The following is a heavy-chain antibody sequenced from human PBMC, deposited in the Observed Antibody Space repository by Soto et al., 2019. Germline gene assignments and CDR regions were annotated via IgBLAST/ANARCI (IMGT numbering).Heavy chain of an antibody. J-gene: IGHJ6*02. CDR3: ARKKNNYGMDV. Sequence: GESLKISSKASVYSFTSYWIYWAHQMPGKGLELMGIIVPDDSALRHSSSFQCQVTISADKSISTAYLQWSSLKASDTAAYYCARKKNNYGMDVWGQGTTVTVSS. CDR2: IVPDDSAL. CDR1: VYSFTSYW. V-gene: IGHV5-51*07.